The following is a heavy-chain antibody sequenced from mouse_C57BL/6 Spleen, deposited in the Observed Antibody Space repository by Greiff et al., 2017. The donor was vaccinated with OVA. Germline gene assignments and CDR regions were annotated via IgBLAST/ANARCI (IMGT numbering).Heavy chain of an antibody. CDR2: IYPSDSET. V-gene: IGHV1-61*01. Sequence: VQLHQPGAELVRPGSSVKLSCKASGYTFTSYWMDWVKQRPGQGLEWIGNIYPSDSETHYNQKFKDKATLPVDKSSSTAYMQRRSLTSEDAAVYYCARGYYGSSSYYYAMDYWGQGTSVTVSS. D-gene: IGHD1-1*01. J-gene: IGHJ4*01. CDR1: GYTFTSYW. CDR3: ARGYYGSSSYYYAMDY.